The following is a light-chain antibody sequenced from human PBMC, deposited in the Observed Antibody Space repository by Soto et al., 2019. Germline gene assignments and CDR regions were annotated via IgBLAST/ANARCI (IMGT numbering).Light chain of an antibody. Sequence: QSVLTQPPSASGSPGQSLTISCTGTSSDVGAHNYVSWYQQNPGKAPKLMLYDVNKRPSGVPDRFSGSKSGNTASLTVSGLQAEDDADYYCSSYAGSNNFVVFGGGTKLTVL. CDR1: SSDVGAHNY. J-gene: IGLJ2*01. CDR2: DVN. CDR3: SSYAGSNNFVV. V-gene: IGLV2-8*01.